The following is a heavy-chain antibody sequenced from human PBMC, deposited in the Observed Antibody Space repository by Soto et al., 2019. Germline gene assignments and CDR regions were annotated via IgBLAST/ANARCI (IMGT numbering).Heavy chain of an antibody. CDR2: IIPIFGTA. J-gene: IGHJ4*02. D-gene: IGHD2-21*02. CDR3: ARVHSSCGGDCYFFDY. V-gene: IGHV1-69*13. Sequence: SVKVSCKASGGTFSSYGISWVRQAPGQGVEWMGGIIPIFGTANYAQKFQGRVTITADESTSTAYMELSSLRSEDTAVYYCARVHSSCGGDCYFFDYWGQGTLVTVSS. CDR1: GGTFSSYG.